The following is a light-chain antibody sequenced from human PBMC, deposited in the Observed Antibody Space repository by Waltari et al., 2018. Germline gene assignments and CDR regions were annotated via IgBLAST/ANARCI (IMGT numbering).Light chain of an antibody. CDR2: GAS. CDR3: HQYNDGPPFN. J-gene: IGKJ2*01. CDR1: QSVTTN. Sequence: EIVMTQSPATLSVSPGARATIPWRASQSVTTNLAWYQQKPGQPPRLLIYGASTRATDIPARFSGSGSGTEFTLTITSLQSEDFAVYYCHQYNDGPPFNFGQGTKLEIK. V-gene: IGKV3-15*01.